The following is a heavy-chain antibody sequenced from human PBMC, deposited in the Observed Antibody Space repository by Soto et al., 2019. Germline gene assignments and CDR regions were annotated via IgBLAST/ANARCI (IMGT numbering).Heavy chain of an antibody. D-gene: IGHD1-1*01. CDR2: IYSGGST. CDR1: AFTVSSNY. V-gene: IGHV3-66*01. CDR3: TRDPKPARAGYNPFDY. Sequence: PGGSLRLSCAASAFTVSSNYMTWVRQAPGKGLEWVAVIYSGGSTYYADSVKGRFTISRDNSKNTLYLQMNSLRAEDTAVYYCTRDPKPARAGYNPFDYWGQGTLVTVSS. J-gene: IGHJ4*02.